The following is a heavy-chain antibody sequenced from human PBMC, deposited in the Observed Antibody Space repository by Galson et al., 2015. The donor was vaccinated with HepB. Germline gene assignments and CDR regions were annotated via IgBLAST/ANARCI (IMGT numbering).Heavy chain of an antibody. CDR1: GDSVSSNSAA. CDR2: TYYRSKWYN. V-gene: IGHV6-1*01. J-gene: IGHJ4*02. CDR3: ARGYYYDSSGYYPN. D-gene: IGHD3-22*01. Sequence: CAISGDSVSSNSAAWNWIRQSPSRGLEWPGRTYYRSKWYNDYAVSVKSRITINPDTSKNQFSLQLNSVTPEDTAVYYCARGYYYDSSGYYPNWGQGTLVTVSS.